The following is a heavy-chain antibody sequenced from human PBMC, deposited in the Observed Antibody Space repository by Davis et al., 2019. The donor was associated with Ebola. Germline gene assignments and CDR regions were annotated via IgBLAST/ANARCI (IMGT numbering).Heavy chain of an antibody. Sequence: GESLKISCAASGFTFSNYAMSWVRQAPGKGLEWVSAISGTGDKTFYADSVKGRFTISRDNSRDTLYLQMTSLRAEDTAVYYCAKGLRTQWLVTRYFDYWGHGNLVTVSS. J-gene: IGHJ4*01. CDR3: AKGLRTQWLVTRYFDY. CDR2: ISGTGDKT. D-gene: IGHD6-19*01. V-gene: IGHV3-23*01. CDR1: GFTFSNYA.